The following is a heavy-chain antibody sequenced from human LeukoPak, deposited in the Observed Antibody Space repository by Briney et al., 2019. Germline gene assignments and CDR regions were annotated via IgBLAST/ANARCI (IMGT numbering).Heavy chain of an antibody. CDR2: IYSNNST. J-gene: IGHJ6*02. V-gene: IGHV3-53*05. CDR3: ARDYMVRGMDA. CDR1: GLTVSRHY. Sequence: PGGSLRLSCAGSGLTVSRHYMSWVRQAPGKGLEWVAVIYSNNSTYYADSVKGRFTIFRDSSRNTLLLQMSSLRREDTAIYYCARDYMVRGMDAWGQGTTVTVSS. D-gene: IGHD3-10*01.